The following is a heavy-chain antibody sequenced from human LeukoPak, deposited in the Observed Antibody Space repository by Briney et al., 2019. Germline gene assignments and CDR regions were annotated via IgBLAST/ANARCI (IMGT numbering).Heavy chain of an antibody. D-gene: IGHD6-19*01. V-gene: IGHV4-34*01. CDR1: GGSFSGYY. J-gene: IGHJ4*02. CDR2: INHSGST. CDR3: ARAWAVAGKPRLDY. Sequence: SETLSLTCAVYGGSFSGYYWSWIRQPPGKGLEWIGEINHSGSTNYNPSLKSRVTTSVDTSKNQFSLKLSSVTAADTAVYYCARAWAVAGKPRLDYWGQGTLVTVSS.